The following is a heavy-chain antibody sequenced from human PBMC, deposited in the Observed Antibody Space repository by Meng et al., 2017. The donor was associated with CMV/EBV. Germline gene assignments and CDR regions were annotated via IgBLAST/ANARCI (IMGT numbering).Heavy chain of an antibody. CDR3: ARGGPGLLWFGELLLEKYYFDY. Sequence: SETLSLTCTVSGGSISSSSYYWGWIRQPPGKGLEWIGSIYYSGSTYYNPSLKSRVTISVDTSKNQFSLKLSSVTAADTAVYYCARGGPGLLWFGELLLEKYYFDYWGQGTLVNVSS. J-gene: IGHJ4*02. D-gene: IGHD3-10*01. CDR2: IYYSGST. CDR1: GGSISSSSYY. V-gene: IGHV4-39*07.